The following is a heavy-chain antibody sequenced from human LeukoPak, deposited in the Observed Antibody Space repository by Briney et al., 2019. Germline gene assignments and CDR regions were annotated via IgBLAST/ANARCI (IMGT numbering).Heavy chain of an antibody. Sequence: ASVEVSCKASGYTFTGYYMHWVRQAPGQGLEWMGWINPNSGGTNYAQKFLGRVSMTADTATSTAYMELRSLTSDDTAMYYCARSGRGTYYYFDLWGQGTLVTVSS. V-gene: IGHV1-2*02. CDR1: GYTFTGYY. CDR2: INPNSGGT. CDR3: ARSGRGTYYYFDL. D-gene: IGHD5-12*01. J-gene: IGHJ4*02.